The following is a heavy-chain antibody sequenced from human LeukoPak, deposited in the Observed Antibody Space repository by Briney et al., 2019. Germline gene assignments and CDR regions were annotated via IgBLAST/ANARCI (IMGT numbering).Heavy chain of an antibody. J-gene: IGHJ4*01. CDR1: GFTFGSHA. CDR2: IFSSSGIP. CDR3: GTTTVGYSSGQKPAWPVDY. D-gene: IGHD5-18*01. V-gene: IGHV3-23*01. Sequence: PGGSLRLSCEASGFTFGSHAMYWLPQAPGKGLEWVAGIFSSSGIPHYADSVKGRFTISRDNSRNTVYQQINSLRADDTAVYYCGTTTVGYSSGQKPAWPVDYWGHGTLVTVSS.